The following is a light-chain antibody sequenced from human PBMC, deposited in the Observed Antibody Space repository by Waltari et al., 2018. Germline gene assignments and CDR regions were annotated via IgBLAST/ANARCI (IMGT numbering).Light chain of an antibody. CDR3: QARAPGIRV. Sequence: QLVLTQSPSASASLGASVRLTCTLSSGPSTYAIPWHQPQPEKGPRYLMTLHSDGSHTRGVGIPDRFSGSSSGAVRYLTISSLQTEDEADYYCQARAPGIRVFGGGTKLTVL. V-gene: IGLV4-69*01. CDR1: SGPSTYA. J-gene: IGLJ3*02. CDR2: LHSDGSH.